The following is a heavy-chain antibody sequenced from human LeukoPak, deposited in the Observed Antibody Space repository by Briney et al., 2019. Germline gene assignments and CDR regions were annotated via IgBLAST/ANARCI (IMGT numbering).Heavy chain of an antibody. CDR2: INHSGST. D-gene: IGHD2-2*01. Sequence: SETLSLTCAVYGGSFSGYYWSWIRQPPGKGLEWIGEINHSGSTNYNPSLKSRVTISVDTSKNQFSLKLSSVTAADTAVYYCARGGNIGYCSSTSCHTHYFDYWGQGTLVAVSS. CDR1: GGSFSGYY. CDR3: ARGGNIGYCSSTSCHTHYFDY. J-gene: IGHJ4*02. V-gene: IGHV4-34*01.